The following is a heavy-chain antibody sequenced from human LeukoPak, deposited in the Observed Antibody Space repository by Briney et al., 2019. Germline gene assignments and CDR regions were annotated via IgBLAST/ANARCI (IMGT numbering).Heavy chain of an antibody. CDR1: GGSFSGYY. V-gene: IGHV4-34*01. CDR2: INHSGST. J-gene: IGHJ4*02. CDR3: ARLPRSSRVPAALPY. Sequence: SETLSLTCAVYGGSFSGYYWSWIRQPPGKGLEWIGEINHSGSTNYNPSLKSRATISVDTSKNQFSLKLSSVTAADTAVYYCARLPRSSRVPAALPYWGQGTLVTVSS. D-gene: IGHD2-2*01.